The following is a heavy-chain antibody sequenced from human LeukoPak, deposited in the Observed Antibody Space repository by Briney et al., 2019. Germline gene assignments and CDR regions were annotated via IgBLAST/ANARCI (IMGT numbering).Heavy chain of an antibody. V-gene: IGHV1-69*05. CDR2: IIPIFGTA. Sequence: SVKVSWKASGGTFSSYAISWVRQAPGQGLEWMGGIIPIFGTANYAQKFQGRVTITTDESTSTAYMELSSLRSEDTAVYYCARARWEPSRGEGYFDYWGQGTLVTVSS. J-gene: IGHJ4*02. D-gene: IGHD1-26*01. CDR1: GGTFSSYA. CDR3: ARARWEPSRGEGYFDY.